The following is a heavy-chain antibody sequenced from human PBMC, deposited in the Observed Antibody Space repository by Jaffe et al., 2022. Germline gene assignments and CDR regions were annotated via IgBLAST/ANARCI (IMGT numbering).Heavy chain of an antibody. CDR2: IRSKAYGGTT. J-gene: IGHJ4*02. D-gene: IGHD3-22*01. CDR1: GFTFGDYA. Sequence: EVQLVESGGGLVQPGRSLRLSCTASGFTFGDYAMSWVRQAPGKGLEWVGFIRSKAYGGTTEYAASVKGRFTISRDDSKSIAYLQMNSLKTEDTAVYYCTRGETYYYDSSGYYFDYWGQGTLVTVSS. CDR3: TRGETYYYDSSGYYFDY. V-gene: IGHV3-49*04.